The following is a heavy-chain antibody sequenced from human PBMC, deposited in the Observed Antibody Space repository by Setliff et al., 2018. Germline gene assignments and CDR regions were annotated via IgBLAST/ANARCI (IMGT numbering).Heavy chain of an antibody. CDR3: VKGVGYLGP. Sequence: PGGSLRLSCAASGFTFRNNWMTWVRQAPGKGLEWVANINEDGSDKNHVDSVKGRFIISRDNAKSSLYLQLNSLRADATALYYCVKGVGYLGPWGQGNLVTVSS. J-gene: IGHJ5*02. CDR1: GFTFRNNW. V-gene: IGHV3-7*01. CDR2: INEDGSDK. D-gene: IGHD3-3*01.